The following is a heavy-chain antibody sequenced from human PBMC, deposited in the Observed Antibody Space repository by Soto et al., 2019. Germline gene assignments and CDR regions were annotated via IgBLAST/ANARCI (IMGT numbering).Heavy chain of an antibody. Sequence: ASVKLSCKASGDSFTSYAMHWVRQAPGQRLEWMGWINAGNGNTKYSQKFQGRVTITRDTSASTAYMELSSLRSEDTAVYYCARGVAGPLHWFDPWGQGTLVTVPS. CDR1: GDSFTSYA. CDR2: INAGNGNT. CDR3: ARGVAGPLHWFDP. J-gene: IGHJ5*02. V-gene: IGHV1-3*01. D-gene: IGHD6-19*01.